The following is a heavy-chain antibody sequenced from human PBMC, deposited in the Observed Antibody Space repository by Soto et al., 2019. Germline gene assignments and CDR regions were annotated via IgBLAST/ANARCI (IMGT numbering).Heavy chain of an antibody. CDR1: GYTFSNYG. Sequence: QVQLVQSGDEVKKSGASVKVSCKASGYTFSNYGISWVRQAPGQGLEWMGWISGYNGLTAYAQSVQGRVTMTIDTPTRTAFMELTSLISNDTAGYYCARDEGIRGFDSWGPGTLVTVSS. J-gene: IGHJ4*02. V-gene: IGHV1-18*04. D-gene: IGHD3-10*01. CDR3: ARDEGIRGFDS. CDR2: ISGYNGLT.